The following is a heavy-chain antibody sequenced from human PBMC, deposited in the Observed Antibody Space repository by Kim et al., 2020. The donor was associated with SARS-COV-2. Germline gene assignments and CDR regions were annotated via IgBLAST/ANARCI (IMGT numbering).Heavy chain of an antibody. CDR1: GGSISHYC. V-gene: IGHV4-59*01. D-gene: IGHD3-22*01. J-gene: IGHJ3*02. Sequence: SETLSLTCTVSGGSISHYCWNWIRQLPGNGLEWIGCISSSGNTKDNPSLKSRITMSVDTSRNQFSLSLSSVTAADTAVYYCARDGFDEESVKNDSFDIWG. CDR3: ARDGFDEESVKNDSFDI. CDR2: ISSSGNT.